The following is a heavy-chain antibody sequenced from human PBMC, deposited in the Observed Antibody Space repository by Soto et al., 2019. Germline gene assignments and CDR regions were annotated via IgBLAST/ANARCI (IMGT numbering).Heavy chain of an antibody. CDR2: IDPSDSYI. J-gene: IGHJ4*02. CDR3: AIPLARTTPFDY. CDR1: GYTFTNYY. V-gene: IGHV5-10-1*01. D-gene: IGHD1-7*01. Sequence: GESLKISCQASGYTFTNYYIAWVRQVPGKGLEWMGRIDPSDSYIKYSPSLEGHVTMSVDKSNSTAFLQWSRLEASDTAMYFCAIPLARTTPFDYWGQGSLVTVSS.